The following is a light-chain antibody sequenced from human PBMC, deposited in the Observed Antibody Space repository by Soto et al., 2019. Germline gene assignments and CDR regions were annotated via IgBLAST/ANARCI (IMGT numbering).Light chain of an antibody. CDR3: CSYAGSTTFVL. V-gene: IGLV2-23*02. J-gene: IGLJ2*01. CDR1: SSDVGNYNL. Sequence: QSALTQPASVSGSPGQSITISCTGTSSDVGNYNLVSWYQHHPGKAPKLMIFEVNKRPSGVSNRFSGSKSGNTASLTISGLQAEDEADYYCCSYAGSTTFVLFGGGTKLTVL. CDR2: EVN.